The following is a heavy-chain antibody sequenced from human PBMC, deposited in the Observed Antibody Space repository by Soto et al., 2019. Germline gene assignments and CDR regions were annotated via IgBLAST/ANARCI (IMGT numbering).Heavy chain of an antibody. CDR3: AIVSESDGQTNDWFYP. Sequence: PSETLSLTCAVYGGSFSGYYWSWIRQPPGKGLEWIGEINHSGSTNCNPSLKSRVTISVDTSKNQFSLKLSSVTAADTAVYYCAIVSESDGQTNDWFYPWSQGTLVTVSS. J-gene: IGHJ5*02. D-gene: IGHD1-1*01. CDR1: GGSFSGYY. V-gene: IGHV4-34*01. CDR2: INHSGST.